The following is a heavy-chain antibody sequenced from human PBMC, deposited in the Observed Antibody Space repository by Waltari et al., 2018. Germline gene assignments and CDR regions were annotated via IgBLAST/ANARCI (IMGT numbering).Heavy chain of an antibody. J-gene: IGHJ3*02. CDR2: VYGNSCSI. Sequence: EVQLVESGGGLVQPGRSLRLSCVASGFTFEDYSMHWVRQAPGKGLDCVAGVYGNSCSIGYGYSLKGRFTISRDNARNSLYLQMSGLTSEDTALYYCAKKNDEVFDRNGLVYDAFDMWGQGTMVTVSS. CDR3: AKKNDEVFDRNGLVYDAFDM. V-gene: IGHV3-9*01. CDR1: GFTFEDYS. D-gene: IGHD3-22*01.